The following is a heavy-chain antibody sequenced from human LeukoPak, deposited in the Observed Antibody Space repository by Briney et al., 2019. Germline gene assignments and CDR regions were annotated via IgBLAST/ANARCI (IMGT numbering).Heavy chain of an antibody. CDR1: GGTFSSYA. D-gene: IGHD3-10*01. CDR3: AAPSAPYYYYMDV. J-gene: IGHJ6*03. CDR2: IIPIFGTA. V-gene: IGHV1-69*05. Sequence: SVKVSCKASGGTFSSYAISWVRQAPGQGLEWMGGIIPIFGTANYAQKFQGRVTITTDESTSTAYMELSSLRSEDTALYYCAAPSAPYYYYMDVWGKGTTVTVSS.